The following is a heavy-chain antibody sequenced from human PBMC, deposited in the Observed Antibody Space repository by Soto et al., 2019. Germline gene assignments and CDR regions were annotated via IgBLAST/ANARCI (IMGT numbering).Heavy chain of an antibody. CDR3: AREDDGGDSLDV. J-gene: IGHJ6*02. D-gene: IGHD2-21*02. CDR2: IHHSGSI. V-gene: IGHV4-30-4*08. Sequence: SETLSPTCTVSGGSISSDYYHWTWIRQSPGKGLEWIGYIHHSGSILYNPSLKSRLTISVDTSKNQFSLHLTSVTAADTAVYFCAREDDGGDSLDVWGQGTTVTVSS. CDR1: GGSISSDYYH.